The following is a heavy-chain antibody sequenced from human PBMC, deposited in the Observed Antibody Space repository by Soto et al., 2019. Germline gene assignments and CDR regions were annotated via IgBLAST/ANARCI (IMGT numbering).Heavy chain of an antibody. CDR3: ARDSDFWSGYYTPLNYFDY. D-gene: IGHD3-3*01. J-gene: IGHJ4*02. V-gene: IGHV1-3*01. CDR1: GYTFTSYA. CDR2: INAGNGNT. Sequence: GASVKVSCKASGYTFTSYAMHWVRQAPGQRLEWMGWINAGNGNTKYSQKFQGRVTITRDTSASTAYMELSSLRSEDTAVYYCARDSDFWSGYYTPLNYFDYWGQGTLVTVSS.